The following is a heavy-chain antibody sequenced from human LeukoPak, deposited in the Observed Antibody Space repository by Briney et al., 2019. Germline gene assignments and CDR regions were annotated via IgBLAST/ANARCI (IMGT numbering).Heavy chain of an antibody. V-gene: IGHV3-53*01. Sequence: GGSLRLSCAASGFTGSNNYVSWVRQAPGMGLEWVSAIHSSGATCYADSVKGRFTISRDNSKNTLYLQMNSLRAEDTAVYYCAKDSLAARDLVSLYFDYWGQGTLVTVSS. CDR3: AKDSLAARDLVSLYFDY. J-gene: IGHJ4*02. CDR1: GFTGSNNY. CDR2: IHSSGAT. D-gene: IGHD6-6*01.